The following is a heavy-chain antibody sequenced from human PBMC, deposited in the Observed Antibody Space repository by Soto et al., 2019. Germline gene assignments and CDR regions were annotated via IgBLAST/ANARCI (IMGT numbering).Heavy chain of an antibody. Sequence: SETLSLTCTVSDDFISSYYWNWIRQPAGKGLEWIGRVSTNGATNYNPSLESRVTMSVNTSKNQFSLKLTSVTAADTAVYFCARADYEILTGSYAMDVWGQGTTVTVYS. V-gene: IGHV4-4*07. CDR3: ARADYEILTGSYAMDV. CDR1: DDFISSYY. J-gene: IGHJ6*02. D-gene: IGHD3-9*01. CDR2: VSTNGAT.